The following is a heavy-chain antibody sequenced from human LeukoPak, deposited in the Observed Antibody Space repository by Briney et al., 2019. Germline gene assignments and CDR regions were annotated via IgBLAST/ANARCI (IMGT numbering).Heavy chain of an antibody. CDR2: IKSKTDGGTT. D-gene: IGHD6-13*01. CDR3: TTDLYSSSWYGVDY. Sequence: GGSLRLSCAASGFTFSNAWMSWVRQAPGKGLEWVGRIKSKTDGGTTDYAAPVKGRFTISRDDSKNTLYLQMNSQKTEDTAVYYCTTDLYSSSWYGVDYWGRGTLVTVSS. CDR1: GFTFSNAW. V-gene: IGHV3-15*01. J-gene: IGHJ4*02.